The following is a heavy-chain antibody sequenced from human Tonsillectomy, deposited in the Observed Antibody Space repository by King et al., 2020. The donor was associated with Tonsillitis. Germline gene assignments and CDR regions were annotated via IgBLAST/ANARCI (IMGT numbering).Heavy chain of an antibody. D-gene: IGHD3-22*01. CDR1: GGSISSGGYS. Sequence: MQLQESGPGLVKPSQTLSLTCAVSGGSISSGGYSWSWIRQPPGKGLEWIGYIYYSGSTYYNPSLKSRVTISVDTSKNHFSLNLSSVTAADTAVYYCARDYDSSGYYPDAFDIWSQGTMVTVSS. CDR3: ARDYDSSGYYPDAFDI. V-gene: IGHV4-30-4*07. J-gene: IGHJ3*02. CDR2: IYYSGST.